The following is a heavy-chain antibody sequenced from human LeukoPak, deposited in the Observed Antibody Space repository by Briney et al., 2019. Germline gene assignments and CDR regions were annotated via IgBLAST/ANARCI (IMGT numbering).Heavy chain of an antibody. CDR1: GYSISSGYY. D-gene: IGHD1-1*01. CDR3: ARDPTGTTPVRWDY. Sequence: KSSETLSLTCTVSGYSISSGYYWGWIRQPPGKGLEWIGSIYHSGSTYYNPSLKSRVTISVDTSKNQFSLKLSSVTAADTAVYYCARDPTGTTPVRWDYWGQGTLVTVSS. V-gene: IGHV4-38-2*02. CDR2: IYHSGST. J-gene: IGHJ4*02.